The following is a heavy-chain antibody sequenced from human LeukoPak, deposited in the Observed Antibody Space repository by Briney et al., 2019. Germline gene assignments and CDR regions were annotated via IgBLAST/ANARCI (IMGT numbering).Heavy chain of an antibody. Sequence: SETLSLTCTVSGGSISSSSYYWGWIRQPPGEGLEWIGSIYYSGSTYYNPSLKSRVTISVDTSKNQFSPKLSSVTAADTAVYYCARDSRESIAVAGTRPGDYWGQGTLVTVSS. CDR3: ARDSRESIAVAGTRPGDY. V-gene: IGHV4-39*07. D-gene: IGHD6-19*01. J-gene: IGHJ4*02. CDR2: IYYSGST. CDR1: GGSISSSSYY.